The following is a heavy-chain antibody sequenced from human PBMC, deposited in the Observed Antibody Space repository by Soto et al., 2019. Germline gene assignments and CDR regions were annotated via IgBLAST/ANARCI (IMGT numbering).Heavy chain of an antibody. J-gene: IGHJ4*02. Sequence: EVQLVESGGGLVKPGGSLRLSCAASGFTFNNAWMNWVRQAPGKGLEWVGRIKRKTDGGTTDYAAPVKGRFTISRDDSKKTLYLQMYSLKTEDTGVYYCTTGGLGVVVLGGRGQGALVTVSS. CDR2: IKRKTDGGTT. CDR1: GFTFNNAW. V-gene: IGHV3-15*07. D-gene: IGHD2-15*01. CDR3: TTGGLGVVVLGG.